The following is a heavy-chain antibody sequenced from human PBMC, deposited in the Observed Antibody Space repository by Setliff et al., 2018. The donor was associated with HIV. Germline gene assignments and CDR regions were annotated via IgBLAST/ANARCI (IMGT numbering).Heavy chain of an antibody. J-gene: IGHJ4*02. Sequence: GGSLRLSCAASGFSLSYHGMHWVRQAPGKGLEWVAIIWYDGSNEYYADSVKGRFTISRGNSKNTLYLQMDSLRAEDTAVYYCVRDQNTPSRCRSKTCINPGDYWGLGTLVTVSS. CDR1: GFSLSYHG. D-gene: IGHD2-2*01. V-gene: IGHV3-33*01. CDR3: VRDQNTPSRCRSKTCINPGDY. CDR2: IWYDGSNE.